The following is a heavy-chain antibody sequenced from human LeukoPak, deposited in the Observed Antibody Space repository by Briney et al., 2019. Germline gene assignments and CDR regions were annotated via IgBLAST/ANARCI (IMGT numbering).Heavy chain of an antibody. CDR2: IYYSGST. D-gene: IGHD6-19*01. CDR3: ASRGGIAVAGTLDY. V-gene: IGHV4-39*01. J-gene: IGHJ4*02. CDR1: GGSISSSSYY. Sequence: SETLSLTCTVSGGSISSSSYYWGWIRQPPGKGLEWIGSIYYSGSTYYNPSLKSRVTISVDTSKNQFPLKLSSVTAADTAVYYCASRGGIAVAGTLDYWGQGTLVTVSS.